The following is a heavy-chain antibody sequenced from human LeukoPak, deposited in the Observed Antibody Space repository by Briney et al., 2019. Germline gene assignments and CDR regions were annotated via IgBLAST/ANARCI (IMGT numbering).Heavy chain of an antibody. CDR1: GGSISSSNW. D-gene: IGHD2-2*01. CDR3: ARDVIVVVRGFDL. V-gene: IGHV4-4*02. J-gene: IGHJ2*01. Sequence: PSETLSLTCAVSGGSISSSNWWSWVRQPPGKGLEWIGEIYHSGSTNYNPSLKSRVTISVDRSKNQFSLKLSSVTAADTAVYYCARDVIVVVRGFDLWGRGTLVTVSS. CDR2: IYHSGST.